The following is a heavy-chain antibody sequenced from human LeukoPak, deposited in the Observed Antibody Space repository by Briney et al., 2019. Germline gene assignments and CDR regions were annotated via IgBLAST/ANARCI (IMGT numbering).Heavy chain of an antibody. V-gene: IGHV1-69*13. D-gene: IGHD2-21*01. J-gene: IGHJ1*01. CDR3: AVTDGYCGGDCYILR. CDR2: IIPIFGTT. CDR1: GGTFSSYA. Sequence: ASVKVSCKASGGTFSSYAISWVRQAPGQGLEWMGGIIPIFGTTNYTQKFQGRVTITADESTSTAYMELSSLRSEDTAVYYCAVTDGYCGGDCYILRWGQGTLVTVSS.